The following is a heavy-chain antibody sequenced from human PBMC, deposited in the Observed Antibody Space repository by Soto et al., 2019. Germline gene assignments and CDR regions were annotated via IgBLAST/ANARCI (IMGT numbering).Heavy chain of an antibody. Sequence: GASVKVSCKTSGYTFTSYGISWVRQAPGQGLEWMGWITANNVNTNYAQKFQGRVTMTTDTSTATAYTELRSLRSDDTAVYYCARDMGGYYFEPNDYWGQGTLVTVSS. CDR2: ITANNVNT. J-gene: IGHJ4*02. CDR3: ARDMGGYYFEPNDY. CDR1: GYTFTSYG. D-gene: IGHD3-22*01. V-gene: IGHV1-18*01.